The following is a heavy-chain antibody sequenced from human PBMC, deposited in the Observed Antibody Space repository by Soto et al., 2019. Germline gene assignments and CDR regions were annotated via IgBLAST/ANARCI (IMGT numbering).Heavy chain of an antibody. J-gene: IGHJ4*02. CDR1: GFTFSSYW. CDR2: IKQDGSEK. D-gene: IGHD5-12*01. V-gene: IGHV3-7*01. CDR3: ARDGDGYKSASWD. Sequence: GGSLRLSCAASGFTFSSYWMSWVRQAPGKGLEWVANIKQDGSEKYYVDSVKGRFTISRDNAKNSLYLQMNSLRAEDTAVYYCARDGDGYKSASWDWGQGTLVTVSS.